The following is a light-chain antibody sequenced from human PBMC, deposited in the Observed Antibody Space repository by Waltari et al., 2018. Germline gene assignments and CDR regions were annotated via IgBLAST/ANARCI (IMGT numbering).Light chain of an antibody. J-gene: IGLJ2*01. CDR1: SLRRYS. Sequence: SVALGQTVRITCQGDSLRRYSASWYQQRPGQAPVLVFYGQDNRPSGIPDRFSGSTSGDTATLTITGTQAEDEADYYCLSRDISSTRFFGGGTRLTV. CDR2: GQD. CDR3: LSRDISSTRF. V-gene: IGLV3-19*01.